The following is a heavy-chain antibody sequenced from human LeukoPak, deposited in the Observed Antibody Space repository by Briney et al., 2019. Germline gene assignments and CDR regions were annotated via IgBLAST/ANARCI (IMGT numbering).Heavy chain of an antibody. J-gene: IGHJ4*02. D-gene: IGHD3-22*01. V-gene: IGHV3-48*02. CDR2: ISSSSNII. Sequence: GGSLRLSCAASGFTFSTAWMIWVRQAPGKGLEWVSYISSSSNIIHYADSVKGRFTISRDNAKNSLYLQMNSLRDEDTAVYYCVREGRGYYLFDYWGQGTLVTVSS. CDR1: GFTFSTAW. CDR3: VREGRGYYLFDY.